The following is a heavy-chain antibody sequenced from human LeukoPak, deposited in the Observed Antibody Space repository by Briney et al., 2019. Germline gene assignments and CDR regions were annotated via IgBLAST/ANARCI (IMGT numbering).Heavy chain of an antibody. CDR2: INPNSGGT. Sequence: ASVTVSCKTSGYSFTDYYMHWVRQAPGQGLEWMGWINPNSGGTSSAQKFQGRVAMTRDTSITTVYMEVNWLTSDDTAMYYCARADRLHGGPYLIGPWGQGTLVTVSS. CDR3: ARADRLHGGPYLIGP. J-gene: IGHJ5*02. V-gene: IGHV1-2*02. D-gene: IGHD3-16*01. CDR1: GYSFTDYY.